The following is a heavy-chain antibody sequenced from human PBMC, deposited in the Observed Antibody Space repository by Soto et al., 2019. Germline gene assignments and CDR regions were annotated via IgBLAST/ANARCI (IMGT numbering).Heavy chain of an antibody. D-gene: IGHD2-15*01. V-gene: IGHV4-59*01. Sequence: SETLSLTCTVSGGSISSYYWSWIRQPPGKAPEWIGYIYYSGSTNYNPSLKSRVTISVDTSKNQFSLKLSSVTAADTAVYYCVTGQGYCSGGSCYGGMDVWGQGTTVTVSS. CDR2: IYYSGST. CDR1: GGSISSYY. CDR3: VTGQGYCSGGSCYGGMDV. J-gene: IGHJ6*02.